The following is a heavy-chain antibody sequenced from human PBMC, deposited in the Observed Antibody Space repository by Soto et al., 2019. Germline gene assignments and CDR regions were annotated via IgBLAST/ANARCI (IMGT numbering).Heavy chain of an antibody. D-gene: IGHD1-1*01. V-gene: IGHV5-51*01. CDR2: INPYDCDT. CDR1: GYRFTSYW. J-gene: IGHJ6*02. CDR3: TRQMIQPQMRYNMDV. Sequence: GESLKISRKGFGYRFTSYWIGWVRQMPGKGLEWMGIINPYDCDTRYSPSFQGQVTISADKSISTVYLQWSSLKASDTAMYFCTRQMIQPQMRYNMDVWGQGTTVTVS.